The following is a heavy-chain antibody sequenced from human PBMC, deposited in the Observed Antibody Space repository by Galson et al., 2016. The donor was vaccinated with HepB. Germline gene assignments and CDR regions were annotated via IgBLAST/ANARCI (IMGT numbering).Heavy chain of an antibody. V-gene: IGHV1-69*10. CDR1: GGTFSHYA. CDR3: ARLDWQKRYAYSGLDV. J-gene: IGHJ6*02. Sequence: SVKVSCKASGGTFSHYAIAWVRHAPGQGLEWMGRVIPIIGISEYAQKFEGRVTMTADGSSNTAYMELSRLRSEDTARYYCARLDWQKRYAYSGLDVWGQGTTVTVSS. CDR2: VIPIIGIS. D-gene: IGHD5-24*01.